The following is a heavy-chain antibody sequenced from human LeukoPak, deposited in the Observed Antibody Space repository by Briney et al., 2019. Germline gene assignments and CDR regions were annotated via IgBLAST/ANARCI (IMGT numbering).Heavy chain of an antibody. V-gene: IGHV3-23*01. J-gene: IGHJ4*02. D-gene: IGHD2-15*01. Sequence: GGSLRLSCAASGFTFSSSAMSWVRRAPGKGLEWVSAISNNGGYTYYADSVQGRFTISRDNSKSTLCLQMNSLRAEDTAVYYCAKQLGYCSDGSCYFPYWGQGTLVTVSS. CDR3: AKQLGYCSDGSCYFPY. CDR2: ISNNGGYT. CDR1: GFTFSSSA.